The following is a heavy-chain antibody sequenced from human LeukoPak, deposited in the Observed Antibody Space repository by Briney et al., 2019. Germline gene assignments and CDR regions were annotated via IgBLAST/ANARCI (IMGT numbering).Heavy chain of an antibody. D-gene: IGHD3-10*01. CDR1: GFTFSSYW. V-gene: IGHV3-7*01. CDR3: ARDLGSY. CDR2: IRKDGSEK. J-gene: IGHJ4*02. Sequence: PGGSPRLSCETSGFTFSSYWMSWVRQPPGKGLEWVTNIRKDGSEKYYVDSVKGRFTVSRDNAKNSLYLQMNNLRVEDTAVYYCARDLGSYWGQGTLVIVSS.